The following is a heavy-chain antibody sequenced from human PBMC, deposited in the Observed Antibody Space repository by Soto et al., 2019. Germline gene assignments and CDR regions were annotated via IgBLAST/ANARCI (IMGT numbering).Heavy chain of an antibody. J-gene: IGHJ4*02. V-gene: IGHV3-30-3*01. CDR2: LSYDGNNI. CDR3: ARGPIGDAAMVTNYFDY. Sequence: QVPLVESGGGVVQPGRSLRLSCAASGFTFSNYAIHWVRQAPGKGLEWVALLSYDGNNIHYADSVKGRFTVSRDNSKNTLFLQMNSLRAEDTALYYCARGPIGDAAMVTNYFDYWGQGTLVTVSS. CDR1: GFTFSNYA. D-gene: IGHD5-18*01.